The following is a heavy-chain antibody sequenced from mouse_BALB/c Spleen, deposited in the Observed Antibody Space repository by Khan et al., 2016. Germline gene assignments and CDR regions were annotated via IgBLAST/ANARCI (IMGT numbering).Heavy chain of an antibody. CDR2: IRLQSNNYAT. CDR1: GFTFSNYW. J-gene: IGHJ3*01. CDR3: TRPFAY. Sequence: EVKLEESGGGLVQPGGSMKLSCVASGFTFSNYWRNWVRQFPEKGLEWIAEIRLQSNNYATHYAESVKGGFTISRDDSKSSVYLQMNNLRPEDTGIYYCTRPFAYWGQGTLVTVSA. V-gene: IGHV6-6*02.